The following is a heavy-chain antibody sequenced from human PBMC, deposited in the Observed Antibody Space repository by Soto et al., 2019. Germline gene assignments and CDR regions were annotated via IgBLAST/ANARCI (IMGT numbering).Heavy chain of an antibody. CDR3: AKLVRA. CDR2: ISGSGEIT. CDR1: GFTFNSHT. J-gene: IGHJ5*02. D-gene: IGHD2-8*02. V-gene: IGHV3-23*01. Sequence: GGSLRLSCAASGFTFNSHTMSWVRQAPGKGLEWVSSISGSGEITYYADPVKGRFTISRDNSKNMLYLQMNSLRAEDTALYYCAKLVRAWGQGTLVTVSS.